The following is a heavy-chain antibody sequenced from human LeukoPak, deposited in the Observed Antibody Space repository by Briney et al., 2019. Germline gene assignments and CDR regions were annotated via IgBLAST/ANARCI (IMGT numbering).Heavy chain of an antibody. CDR3: AKPPFPSIHPDSVGEFYYFDY. Sequence: GGSLRLSCAASGFTFDDYAMHWVRQAPGKGLEWVSGISWNSGSIGYADSVKGRFTISRDNAKNSLYLQMNSLRAEDTALYYCAKPPFPSIHPDSVGEFYYFDYWGQGTLVTVSS. V-gene: IGHV3-9*01. CDR1: GFTFDDYA. CDR2: ISWNSGSI. J-gene: IGHJ4*02. D-gene: IGHD3-10*01.